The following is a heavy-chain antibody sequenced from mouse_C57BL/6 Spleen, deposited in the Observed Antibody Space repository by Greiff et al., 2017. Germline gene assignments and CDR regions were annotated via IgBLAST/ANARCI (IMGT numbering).Heavy chain of an antibody. CDR3: AILIYYGYDGGYFDY. J-gene: IGHJ2*01. V-gene: IGHV1-82*01. CDR2: IYPGDGDT. CDR1: GYAFSSSW. D-gene: IGHD2-2*01. Sequence: VQLQQSGPELVKPGASVKISCKASGYAFSSSWMNWVKQRPGKGLEWIGRIYPGDGDTNYNGKFKGKATLTADKSSSTAYMQLSSLTSEDSAVYFCAILIYYGYDGGYFDYWGQGTTLTVS.